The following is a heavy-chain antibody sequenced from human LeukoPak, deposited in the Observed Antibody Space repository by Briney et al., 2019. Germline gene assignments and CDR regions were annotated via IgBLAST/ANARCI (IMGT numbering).Heavy chain of an antibody. D-gene: IGHD1-26*01. CDR1: TGSFSEYY. V-gene: IGHV4-34*01. CDR3: AMFTAAGGAVSDS. CDR2: IDHLGTT. Sequence: KASETLSLTCSVYTGSFSEYYWNWIRQSPGKGLEWIGQIDHLGTTKYNPTLRSRVRLSIDTSKNNFSLKLSSMTAADTAIYYCAMFTAAGGAVSDSWGQGTLVTVSS. J-gene: IGHJ4*02.